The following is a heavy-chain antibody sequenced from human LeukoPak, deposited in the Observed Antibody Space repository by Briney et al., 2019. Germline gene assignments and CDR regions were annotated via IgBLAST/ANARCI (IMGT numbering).Heavy chain of an antibody. CDR1: GFTFSSYW. D-gene: IGHD2-21*01. V-gene: IGHV3-7*01. J-gene: IGHJ6*03. CDR2: IKQDGSEK. CDR3: ARNEIPLDYYMDV. Sequence: SGGSLRLSCAASGFTFSSYWMSWVRQAPGKGLEWVANIKQDGSEKYYVDSVKGRFTISRDNAKNSLYLQMNSLRAEDTAVYYCARNEIPLDYYMDVWGKGTTVTVSS.